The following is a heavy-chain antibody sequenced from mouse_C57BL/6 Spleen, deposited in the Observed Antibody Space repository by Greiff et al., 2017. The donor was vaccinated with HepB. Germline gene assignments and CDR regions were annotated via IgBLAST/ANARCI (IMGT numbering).Heavy chain of an antibody. Sequence: QVHVKQSGAELVKPGASVKISCKASGYAFSSYWMNWVKQRPGKGLEWIGQIYPGDGDTNYNGKFKGKATLTADKSSSTAYMQLSSLTSEDSAVYFCARRGLVTTEATFDYWGQGTTLTVSS. J-gene: IGHJ2*01. CDR2: IYPGDGDT. D-gene: IGHD2-2*01. CDR3: ARRGLVTTEATFDY. V-gene: IGHV1-80*01. CDR1: GYAFSSYW.